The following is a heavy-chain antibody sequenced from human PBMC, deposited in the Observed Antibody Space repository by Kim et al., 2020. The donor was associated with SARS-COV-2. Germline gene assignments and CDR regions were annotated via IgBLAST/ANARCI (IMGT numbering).Heavy chain of an antibody. CDR3: STLDEYGSNGE. CDR2: IRNKAQNYST. CDR1: GFSFSNSD. V-gene: IGHV3-73*01. J-gene: IGHJ4*02. Sequence: GGSLRLSCAASGFSFSNSDMNWVRQAGEGLEWVARIRNKAQNYSTVYSESVKGRITITSDDSKNMSYHHMNSVKTDETAIYCLSTLDEYGSNGEWGQGT. D-gene: IGHD2-8*01.